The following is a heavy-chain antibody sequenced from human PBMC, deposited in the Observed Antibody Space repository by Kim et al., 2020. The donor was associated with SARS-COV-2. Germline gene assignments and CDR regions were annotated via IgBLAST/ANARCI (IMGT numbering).Heavy chain of an antibody. Sequence: SYAPKLQGRVTMTTDTSTSTAYMELRSLRSDDTAVYYCARDRAAAGYFDYWGQGTLVTVSS. CDR3: ARDRAAAGYFDY. V-gene: IGHV1-18*01. J-gene: IGHJ4*02. D-gene: IGHD6-13*01.